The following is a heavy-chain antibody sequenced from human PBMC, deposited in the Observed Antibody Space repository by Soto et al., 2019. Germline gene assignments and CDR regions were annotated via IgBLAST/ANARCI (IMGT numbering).Heavy chain of an antibody. V-gene: IGHV3-33*01. J-gene: IGHJ4*02. Sequence: VGSLRLSCAASGFTFSNYGMHWVRQAPGKGLEWVAVIWYDGNNKYYADSVKGRFTIPRDNSNNTLYVQMTSLRAEDTAVYYCARGLHSLFDYWGQGTLVTVSS. D-gene: IGHD2-21*01. CDR2: IWYDGNNK. CDR3: ARGLHSLFDY. CDR1: GFTFSNYG.